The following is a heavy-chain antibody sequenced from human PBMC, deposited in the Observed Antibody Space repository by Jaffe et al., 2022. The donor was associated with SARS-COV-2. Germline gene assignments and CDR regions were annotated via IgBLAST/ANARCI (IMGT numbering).Heavy chain of an antibody. CDR3: AREGRPTVIKGQFDY. Sequence: QVQLVESGGGVVQPGRSLRLSCAASGFTLSAYGMHWVRQAPGKGLEWVAVIWYDGSNKYYADSVKGRFTISRDTSKHTLYLEMNSLRVEDTAVYYCAREGRPTVIKGQFDYWGPGTLVTVSS. CDR1: GFTLSAYG. CDR2: IWYDGSNK. J-gene: IGHJ4*02. D-gene: IGHD3-22*01. V-gene: IGHV3-33*01.